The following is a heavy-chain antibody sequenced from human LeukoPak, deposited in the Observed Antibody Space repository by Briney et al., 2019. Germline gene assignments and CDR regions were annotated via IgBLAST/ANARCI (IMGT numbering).Heavy chain of an antibody. D-gene: IGHD6-13*01. CDR3: TTSTWYGGWFNY. J-gene: IGHJ4*02. CDR2: MNSDGSST. V-gene: IGHV3-74*01. CDR1: GFTLSSYW. Sequence: GGSLRLSCAASGFTLSSYWMHWVRQAPGEGLVWVSRMNSDGSSTNYADSVKGRFTISYDNAMNTLYLQMNSLRAEDTAVYYCTTSTWYGGWFNYWGQGALVTVFS.